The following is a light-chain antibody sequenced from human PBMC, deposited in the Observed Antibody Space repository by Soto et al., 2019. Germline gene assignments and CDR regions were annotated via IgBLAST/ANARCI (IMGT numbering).Light chain of an antibody. CDR3: CSSAGRNNNHV. J-gene: IGLJ1*01. CDR2: EVT. Sequence: QSSFTQPPSTSGSSGQPDTLSCTGTSHDGGGYDYVSWYQQHPGKAPKLIIYEVTKRPSGGPDRFSGSKSGNTASLTVSGLQAEDEADYYCCSSAGRNNNHVFRSGTKVTVL. CDR1: SHDGGGYDY. V-gene: IGLV2-8*01.